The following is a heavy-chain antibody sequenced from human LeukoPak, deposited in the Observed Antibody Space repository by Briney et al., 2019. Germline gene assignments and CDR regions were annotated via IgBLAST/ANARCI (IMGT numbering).Heavy chain of an antibody. Sequence: PSQTLSLTCTVPGGSISSSSYYWGWIRQPPGKGLEWIGSIYYSGSTYYNPSLKSRVTISVDTSKNQFSLKLSSVTAADTAVYYCARDRYGSGSRFDYLGQGTLVTVSS. CDR2: IYYSGST. J-gene: IGHJ4*02. V-gene: IGHV4-39*07. D-gene: IGHD3-10*01. CDR1: GGSISSSSYY. CDR3: ARDRYGSGSRFDY.